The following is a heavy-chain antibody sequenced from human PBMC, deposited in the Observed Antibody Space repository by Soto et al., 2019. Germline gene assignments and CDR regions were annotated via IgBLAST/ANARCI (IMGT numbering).Heavy chain of an antibody. CDR3: ARQVPAAIRLGWFDP. CDR2: IYYSGST. CDR1: GGSISRSTYY. Sequence: PSETLSLTCTVSGGSISRSTYYWGWIRQPPGKGLEWIGSIYYSGSTYYRPSLKSRVTISVDTSKNQFSLKLCSVTAADTAVYYCARQVPAAIRLGWFDPWGQGTLVTVSS. V-gene: IGHV4-39*01. D-gene: IGHD2-2*02. J-gene: IGHJ5*02.